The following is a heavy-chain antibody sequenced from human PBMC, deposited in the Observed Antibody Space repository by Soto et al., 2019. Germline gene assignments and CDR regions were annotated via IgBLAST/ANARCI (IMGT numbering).Heavy chain of an antibody. CDR3: ARHGVDTAMVTANYYYYGMDV. CDR1: GGSISSYH. Sequence: SETVSLTCAAPGGSISSYHWTWIRQPPGQGLEWIGYIYYSGSTNYNPSLTSRVTISVDTSKNQFSLKLSSVTAADTAVYYCARHGVDTAMVTANYYYYGMDVWGKGTTVS. D-gene: IGHD5-18*01. V-gene: IGHV4-59*01. J-gene: IGHJ6*04. CDR2: IYYSGST.